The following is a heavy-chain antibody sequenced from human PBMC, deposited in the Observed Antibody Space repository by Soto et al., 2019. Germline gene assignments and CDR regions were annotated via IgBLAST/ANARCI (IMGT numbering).Heavy chain of an antibody. V-gene: IGHV4-30-4*01. CDR2: IYYSGST. Sequence: SETLSLTCTVSGGSISSGDYYWSWIRQPPGKGLEWIGYIYYSGSTYYNPSLKSRVTISVDTSKNQFSLKLSSVTAADTAVYYCARDKRVGYSGYDSELDYWGQGTLVTVSS. J-gene: IGHJ4*02. CDR3: ARDKRVGYSGYDSELDY. CDR1: GGSISSGDYY. D-gene: IGHD5-12*01.